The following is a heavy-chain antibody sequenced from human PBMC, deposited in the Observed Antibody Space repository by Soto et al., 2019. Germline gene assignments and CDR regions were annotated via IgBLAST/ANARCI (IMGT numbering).Heavy chain of an antibody. Sequence: QVQLQESRPGLVKPSGTLSLTCAVSGGSISSSNWWSWVRQTPGKGLEWIGEIYHSGSTNYNPSLKSRVTISVDKSKNQFSLKLSSVSAADTAVYYCARERAFGESSPGYYYYGMDVWGQGTTVTVSS. CDR3: ARERAFGESSPGYYYYGMDV. CDR1: GGSISSSNW. V-gene: IGHV4-4*02. D-gene: IGHD3-10*01. J-gene: IGHJ6*02. CDR2: IYHSGST.